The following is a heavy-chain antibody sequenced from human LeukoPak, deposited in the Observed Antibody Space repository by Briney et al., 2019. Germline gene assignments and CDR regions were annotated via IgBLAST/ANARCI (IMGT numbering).Heavy chain of an antibody. V-gene: IGHV3-74*03. CDR3: ARDGGTGDYAWD. CDR2: INSDGSSI. D-gene: IGHD4-17*01. CDR1: GFTFNTYW. Sequence: GGSLRLSCTASGFTFNTYWMHWVRQAPGKGLVWVSRINSDGSSITYADSVRGRFTISRDNAKNTLYLQMNSLRAEDTAVYHCARDGGTGDYAWDWGQGTMVTASS. J-gene: IGHJ3*01.